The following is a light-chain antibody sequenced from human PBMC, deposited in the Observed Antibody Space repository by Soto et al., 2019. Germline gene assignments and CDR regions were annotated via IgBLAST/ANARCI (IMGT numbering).Light chain of an antibody. CDR2: GAS. J-gene: IGKJ1*01. Sequence: EIVLTQSPGTLSLSPVERATLSCRASQSVSNFLAWYQHKPGQAPRLLIYGASTRATDVPDRFSGSGSGADFTLTISRLEPEDFAVYYCQQYGSSPPRTFGQGTKVDIK. CDR3: QQYGSSPPRT. V-gene: IGKV3-20*01. CDR1: QSVSNF.